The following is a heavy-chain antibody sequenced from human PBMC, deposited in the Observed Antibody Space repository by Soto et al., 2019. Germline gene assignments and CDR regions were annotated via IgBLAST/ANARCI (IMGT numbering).Heavy chain of an antibody. D-gene: IGHD3-10*01. CDR3: ARPGSGSYYSYYYGMDV. V-gene: IGHV3-30-3*01. J-gene: IGHJ6*02. Sequence: PGGSLRLSCAASGFIFSTYAMHWVRQAPGKGLEWVAVISYDGSNKYYADSVKGRFTISRDNSKNTLYLQMNSLTTEDTAVYYCARPGSGSYYSYYYGMDVWGQGTTVTVSS. CDR2: ISYDGSNK. CDR1: GFIFSTYA.